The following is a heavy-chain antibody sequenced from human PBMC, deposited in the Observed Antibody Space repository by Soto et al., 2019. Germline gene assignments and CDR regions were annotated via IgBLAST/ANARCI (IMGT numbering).Heavy chain of an antibody. J-gene: IGHJ5*02. CDR3: EQDYARTWYWYFDT. Sequence: GGSLRLSCAASGFSFSNFAMSWVRQAPGTGLEWVSSISGSGDKTYYLDSVKGRFTISRDNSKNTLYLHMNSLGAEDTAVYFCEQDYARTWYWYFDTWGQGTLATVSS. V-gene: IGHV3-23*01. D-gene: IGHD2-2*01. CDR2: ISGSGDKT. CDR1: GFSFSNFA.